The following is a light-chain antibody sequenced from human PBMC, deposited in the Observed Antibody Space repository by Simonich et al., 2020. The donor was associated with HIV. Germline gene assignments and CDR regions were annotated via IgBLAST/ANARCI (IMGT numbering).Light chain of an antibody. CDR2: DAS. J-gene: IGKJ1*01. Sequence: EIVLTQSPATLSLSPGERATLSCRASQSVSSSYLAWYQQKPGLAPRLLIYDASTMATGIPDRFSGSGSGTDFTLTISRLEPDDFAVYYCQQYGSSPTWTFGQGTKVEIK. CDR3: QQYGSSPTWT. V-gene: IGKV3D-20*01. CDR1: QSVSSSY.